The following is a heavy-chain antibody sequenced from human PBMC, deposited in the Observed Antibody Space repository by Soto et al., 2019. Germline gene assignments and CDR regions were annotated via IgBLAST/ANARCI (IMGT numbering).Heavy chain of an antibody. CDR3: GKRPPITTGWGEYFDY. CDR1: GFTFSSYA. D-gene: IGHD3-16*01. Sequence: EVQLLESGGGLVQPGGSLRLSCAASGFTFSSYAMSWVRQAPGKGLEWVSAISGSGGSTYYADSVKGRFTISRDNSKNPLEPEKNRLGAGGTAVKYCGKRPPITTGWGEYFDYLGQGTLVTVSS. CDR2: ISGSGGST. V-gene: IGHV3-23*01. J-gene: IGHJ4*02.